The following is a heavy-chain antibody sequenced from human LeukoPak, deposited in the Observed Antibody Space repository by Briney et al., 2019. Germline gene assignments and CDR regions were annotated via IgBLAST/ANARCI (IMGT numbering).Heavy chain of an antibody. J-gene: IGHJ6*03. D-gene: IGHD3-10*01. Sequence: GGSLRLSCAASGFTFDDYAMHWVRQAPGKGLEWVSLISWDGGSTYYADSVKGRFTISRDNSKNSLYLQMNSLRAEDTALYYCAKGRRGHYGSDYYYYYYMDVWGKGTTVTVSS. CDR1: GFTFDDYA. V-gene: IGHV3-43D*03. CDR3: AKGRRGHYGSDYYYYYYMDV. CDR2: ISWDGGST.